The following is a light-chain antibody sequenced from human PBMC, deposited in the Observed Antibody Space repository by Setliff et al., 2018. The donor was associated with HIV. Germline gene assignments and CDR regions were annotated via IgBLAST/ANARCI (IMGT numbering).Light chain of an antibody. CDR1: SSDVGSYNF. CDR3: CSYTSSLTYV. CDR2: DVT. J-gene: IGLJ1*01. Sequence: QSALTQPASVSGSPGQSITLSCTGTSSDVGSYNFVSWYQQHPGRAPKLMIYDVTKRASGVSDRFSGSKSGNTASLTISGLQTEDEADYYCCSYTSSLTYVFGTGTKGTVL. V-gene: IGLV2-14*03.